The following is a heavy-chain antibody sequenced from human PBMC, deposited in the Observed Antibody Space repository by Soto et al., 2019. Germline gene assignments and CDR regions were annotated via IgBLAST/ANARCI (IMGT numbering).Heavy chain of an antibody. CDR2: INAGNGNT. CDR1: GYTFTSYA. D-gene: IGHD3-3*01. Sequence: QVQLVQSGAEEKKPGASVKVSCKASGYTFTSYAMHWVRQAPGQRLEWMGWINAGNGNTKYSQKFQGRVTITRDTSASTAYMELSSLRSEDTAVYYCARVSGDTGYFDYWGQGTLVPVSS. CDR3: ARVSGDTGYFDY. V-gene: IGHV1-3*05. J-gene: IGHJ4*02.